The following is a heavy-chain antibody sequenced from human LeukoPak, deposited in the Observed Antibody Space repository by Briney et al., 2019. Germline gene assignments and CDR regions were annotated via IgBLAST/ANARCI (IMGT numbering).Heavy chain of an antibody. J-gene: IGHJ4*02. Sequence: ASVKLSCKASGGTFSSYAISWVRQAPGQGLEWMGGIIPIFGTANYAEKAQGRVTITADESTNTAYLELSSLIAEDTAGYYCARLEITTVTTSDYWGQGTLVTVSS. D-gene: IGHD4-17*01. CDR3: ARLEITTVTTSDY. CDR1: GGTFSSYA. CDR2: IIPIFGTA. V-gene: IGHV1-69*13.